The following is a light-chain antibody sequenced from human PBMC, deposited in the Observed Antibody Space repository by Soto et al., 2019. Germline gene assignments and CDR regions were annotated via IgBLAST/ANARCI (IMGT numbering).Light chain of an antibody. CDR3: SSYTFRTTLV. CDR1: RSDVGGYNY. CDR2: EVS. Sequence: QSVLTQPASVSGSTGQSITISCTGTRSDVGGYNYVSWYQQHPGKAPKLMIYEVSNRPSGVSNRFSGSKSGNTASLTISGLQAEDEADYYCSSYTFRTTLVFGGGTKLT. V-gene: IGLV2-14*01. J-gene: IGLJ3*02.